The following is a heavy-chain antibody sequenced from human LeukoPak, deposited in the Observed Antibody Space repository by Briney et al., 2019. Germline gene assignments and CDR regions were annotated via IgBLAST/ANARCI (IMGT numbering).Heavy chain of an antibody. V-gene: IGHV3-30*18. Sequence: QPGRSLSLSCAASGFTFSSYAMHWVRQAPGKGLEWVAVISYDGSNKYYADSVKGRFAISRDNSKNTLYLQMNSLRAEDTAVYYCAKEPRITTIVGLYYFDYWGQGTLITVSS. D-gene: IGHD3-22*01. CDR3: AKEPRITTIVGLYYFDY. J-gene: IGHJ4*02. CDR1: GFTFSSYA. CDR2: ISYDGSNK.